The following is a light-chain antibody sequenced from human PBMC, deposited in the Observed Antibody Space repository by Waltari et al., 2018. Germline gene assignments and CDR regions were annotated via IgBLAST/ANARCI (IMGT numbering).Light chain of an antibody. CDR2: RSD. Sequence: QSVLTQPPSASGTPGQGVPISCSGGASTLRNKCLNWYPQVPGKAPKLLIYRSDRRPAGVPDRFSGSKSGTSASLAISGLQSEDEADYYCAAWDDSLNGQWVFGGGTKVTVL. CDR1: ASTLRNKC. J-gene: IGLJ3*02. V-gene: IGLV1-44*01. CDR3: AAWDDSLNGQWV.